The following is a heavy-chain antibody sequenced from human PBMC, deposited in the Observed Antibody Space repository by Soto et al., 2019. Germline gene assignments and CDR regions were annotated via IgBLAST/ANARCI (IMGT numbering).Heavy chain of an antibody. V-gene: IGHV3-21*01. CDR2: ISSSSSYI. J-gene: IGHJ6*02. CDR1: GFTFSSYS. D-gene: IGHD3-10*01. CDR3: ARDWPELLWFGELTNYYGMDV. Sequence: PXVSLRLSCAASGFTFSSYSMNWVRQAPGKGLEWVSSISSSSSYIYYADSVKGRFTISRDNAKNSPYLQMNSLRAEDTAVYYCARDWPELLWFGELTNYYGMDVWGQGTTVTVSS.